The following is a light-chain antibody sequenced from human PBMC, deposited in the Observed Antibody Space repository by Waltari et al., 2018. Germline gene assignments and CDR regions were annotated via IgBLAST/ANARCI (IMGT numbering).Light chain of an antibody. Sequence: ARQRLTKRYLVWYQQKPGQAPRLLIYGASNSAAGIPDRFSGSWSGTDFTLTISRLEPDDSAVYYCQQYGSSIMYTFGQGTKLEIK. CDR1: QRLTKRY. CDR2: GAS. J-gene: IGKJ2*01. V-gene: IGKV3-20*01. CDR3: QQYGSSIMYT.